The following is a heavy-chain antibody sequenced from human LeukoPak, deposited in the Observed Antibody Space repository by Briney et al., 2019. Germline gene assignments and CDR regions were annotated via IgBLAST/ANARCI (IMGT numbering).Heavy chain of an antibody. Sequence: GGSLRLSCAASGFTFSSYSMNWVRQAPGKGLEWVSSISSSSSYIYYADSVKGRFTISRDNAKNSLYLQINSLRAEDTAVYYCARAAIVVVPAAILPEDYWGQGTLVTVSS. V-gene: IGHV3-21*01. CDR1: GFTFSSYS. D-gene: IGHD2-2*01. CDR3: ARAAIVVVPAAILPEDY. J-gene: IGHJ4*02. CDR2: ISSSSSYI.